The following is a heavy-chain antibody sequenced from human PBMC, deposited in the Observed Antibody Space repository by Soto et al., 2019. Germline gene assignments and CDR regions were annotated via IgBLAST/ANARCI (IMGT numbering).Heavy chain of an antibody. V-gene: IGHV3-33*01. CDR1: GFTFSSYG. D-gene: IGHD3-9*01. CDR2: IWYDGSNK. J-gene: IGHJ4*02. Sequence: GGSLRLSCAASGFTFSSYGMHWVRQAPGKGLEWVAVIWYDGSNKYYADSVKGRFTISRDNSKNTLFLQMNSLRAEDTAVYYCARGARDYDILTGYYYYLDYWGQGTLVTVSS. CDR3: ARGARDYDILTGYYYYLDY.